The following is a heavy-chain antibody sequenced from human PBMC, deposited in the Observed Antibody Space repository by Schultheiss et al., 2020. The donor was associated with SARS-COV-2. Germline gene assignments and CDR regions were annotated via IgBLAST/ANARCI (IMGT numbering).Heavy chain of an antibody. CDR3: ARYSSSDY. Sequence: GESLKISCAASGFTFSSYSMNWVRQAPGKGLEWVSAISGSGGSTYYADSVKGRFTISRDNSKNTLYLQMNSLRAEDTAVYYCARYSSSDYWGQGTLVTVSS. D-gene: IGHD6-13*01. J-gene: IGHJ4*02. V-gene: IGHV3-23*01. CDR2: ISGSGGST. CDR1: GFTFSSYS.